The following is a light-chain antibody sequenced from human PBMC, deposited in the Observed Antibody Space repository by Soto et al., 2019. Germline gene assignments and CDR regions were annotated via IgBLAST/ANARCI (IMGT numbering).Light chain of an antibody. CDR1: QSVSSNH. V-gene: IGKV3-20*01. Sequence: DIVLTQSPGTLSLSPGERATLYCRASQSVSSNHLAWYQQKPGQAPRLLIYGGSSRATGIPVRFSGSGSETDFTLTITRLEPEDFAMYYCQQYSSSRTFGQVTKVDIK. CDR2: GGS. CDR3: QQYSSSRT. J-gene: IGKJ1*01.